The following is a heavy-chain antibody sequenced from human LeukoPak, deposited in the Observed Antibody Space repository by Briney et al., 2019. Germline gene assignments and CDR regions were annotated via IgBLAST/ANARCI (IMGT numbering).Heavy chain of an antibody. V-gene: IGHV3-74*01. CDR3: ARDLRIVTSY. CDR2: INSDGSST. CDR1: GFTFSSYW. Sequence: QPGGSLRLSCAASGFTFSSYWMHWVRQAPGKGLVWDSRINSDGSSTSYADSVKGRFTVSRDNAKNTLYLQMNSLRAEDTAVYYCARDLRIVTSYWGQGTLVTVSS. J-gene: IGHJ4*02. D-gene: IGHD2/OR15-2a*01.